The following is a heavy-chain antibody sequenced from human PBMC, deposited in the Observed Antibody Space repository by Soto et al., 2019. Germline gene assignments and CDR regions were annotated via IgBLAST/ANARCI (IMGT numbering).Heavy chain of an antibody. J-gene: IGHJ2*01. Sequence: KGLEWVANIKQDGSEKYYVDSVKGRFTISRDNAKNSLYLQMNSLRAEDTAVYYCARVLFFFQAEDGIRDYVPVSAFLLNRSSDL. CDR2: IKQDGSEK. D-gene: IGHD3-16*01. V-gene: IGHV3-7*01. CDR3: ARVLFFFQAEDGIRDYVPVSAFLLNRSSDL.